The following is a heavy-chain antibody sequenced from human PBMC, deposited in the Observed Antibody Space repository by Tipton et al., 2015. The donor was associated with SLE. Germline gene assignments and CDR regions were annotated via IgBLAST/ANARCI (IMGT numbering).Heavy chain of an antibody. J-gene: IGHJ6*03. CDR2: INHSGST. D-gene: IGHD3-3*01. CDR3: ARVRPPLSIFGVVKGTDYYYMDV. V-gene: IGHV4-34*01. Sequence: LRLSCTVSGGSISGYYWSWIRQPPGKGLEWIGEINHSGSTNYNPSLKSRVTISVDTSKNQFSLKLSSVTAADTAVYYCARVRPPLSIFGVVKGTDYYYMDVWGKGTTVTVSS. CDR1: GGSISGYY.